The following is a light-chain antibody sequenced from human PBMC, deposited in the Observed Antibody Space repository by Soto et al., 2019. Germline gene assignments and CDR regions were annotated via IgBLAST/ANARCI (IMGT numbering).Light chain of an antibody. CDR1: QSVNSN. J-gene: IGKJ5*01. V-gene: IGKV3-15*01. Sequence: EIVMTQSPATLSVSPGERSTLSCRASQSVNSNLAWYQQKPGQAPRLLMYGASTRATGIPARFSGSGSGTEFTLTISSLQSEDFAVYYCQQYNNWPITFGQGTRLEI. CDR3: QQYNNWPIT. CDR2: GAS.